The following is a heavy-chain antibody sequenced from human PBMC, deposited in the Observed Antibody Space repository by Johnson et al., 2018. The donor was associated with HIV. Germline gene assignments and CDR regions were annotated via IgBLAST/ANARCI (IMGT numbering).Heavy chain of an antibody. CDR2: IKQDGSEK. CDR3: ARDDTGYSSSFDAFDV. CDR1: GFTFITYW. V-gene: IGHV3-7*03. Sequence: VLLVESGGGLVQPGGSLRLSCAASGFTFITYWMSWVRQAPGKGLEWVANIKQDGSEKYYVGSVKGRFTISRDNAKNSLYLQMNSLRAEDTAVYYCARDDTGYSSSFDAFDVWGQGTMVTVSS. D-gene: IGHD6-13*01. J-gene: IGHJ3*01.